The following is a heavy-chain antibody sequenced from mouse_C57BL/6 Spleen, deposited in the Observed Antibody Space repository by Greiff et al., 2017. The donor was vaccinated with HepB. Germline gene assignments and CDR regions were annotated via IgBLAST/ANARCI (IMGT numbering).Heavy chain of an antibody. Sequence: EVQLQQSGPELVKPGASVKIPCKASGYTFTDYNMDWVKQSHGKSLEWIGDINPNNGGTIYNQKFKGKATLTVDKSSSTAYMELRSLTSEDTAVYYCARGGLDDYDAWFAYWGQGTLVTVSA. J-gene: IGHJ3*01. D-gene: IGHD2-4*01. CDR3: ARGGLDDYDAWFAY. CDR2: INPNNGGT. CDR1: GYTFTDYN. V-gene: IGHV1-18*01.